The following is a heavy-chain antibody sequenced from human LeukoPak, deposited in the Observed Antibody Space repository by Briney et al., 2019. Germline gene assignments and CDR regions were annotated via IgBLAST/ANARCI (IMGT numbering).Heavy chain of an antibody. CDR1: GFSLSTSGVS. J-gene: IGHJ3*01. CDR2: IHWDDDK. V-gene: IGHV2-5*02. D-gene: IGHD3-10*01. Sequence: SGPTLVKPTQTLTLTCTFSGFSLSTSGVSVGWIRQPPGKALEWLGFIHWDDDKRYSPSLKSRLTITKDTSKNQVVLTMTNMDPVDTATYYCAHRRGDGIAGFGELRWGQGTMVTVSS. CDR3: AHRRGDGIAGFGELR.